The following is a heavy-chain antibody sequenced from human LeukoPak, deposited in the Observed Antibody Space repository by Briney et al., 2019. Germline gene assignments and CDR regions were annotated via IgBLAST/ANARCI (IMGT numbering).Heavy chain of an antibody. CDR2: ISGSGGST. V-gene: IGHV3-23*01. CDR1: GFTFGNYA. Sequence: PGASLRLSCAASGFTFGNYAMSWVRQAPGKGLEWVSAISGSGGSTYYADSVKGRFTISRDNSKNTLYLQMNSLRAEDTAVYYCAKSLFVVVPAAMFDFDYWGQGTLVTVSS. CDR3: AKSLFVVVPAAMFDFDY. D-gene: IGHD2-2*01. J-gene: IGHJ4*02.